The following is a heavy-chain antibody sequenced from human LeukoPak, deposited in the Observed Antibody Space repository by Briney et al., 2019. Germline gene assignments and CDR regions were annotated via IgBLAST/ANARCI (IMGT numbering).Heavy chain of an antibody. Sequence: SETLSLTCTVSGGSISTYYWSWIRQPAGKGLEWIGRIYTGGSSNYNTPLKSRVTMSVDTSKNQFSLKLSSVTAADTAVYYCARENEPAARSFDYWGQGTLVTVPS. CDR1: GGSISTYY. CDR2: IYTGGSS. J-gene: IGHJ4*02. CDR3: ARENEPAARSFDY. V-gene: IGHV4-4*07. D-gene: IGHD6-6*01.